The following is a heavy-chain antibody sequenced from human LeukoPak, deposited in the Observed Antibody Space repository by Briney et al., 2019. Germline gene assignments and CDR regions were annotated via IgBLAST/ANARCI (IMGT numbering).Heavy chain of an antibody. J-gene: IGHJ4*02. D-gene: IGHD3-3*01. Sequence: SYTESLHCTVCVRSLRRGYYWGWIRQSPGKGLECIGHNYHGWRSHYNPSLKSRDTISVDISQHQFPLKEKAVTCADSAVFCCSNGATIFGVVIRVDSWGQGTLGTVSS. CDR3: SNGATIFGVVIRVDS. CDR2: NYHGWRS. V-gene: IGHV4-38-2*02. CDR1: VRSLRRGYY.